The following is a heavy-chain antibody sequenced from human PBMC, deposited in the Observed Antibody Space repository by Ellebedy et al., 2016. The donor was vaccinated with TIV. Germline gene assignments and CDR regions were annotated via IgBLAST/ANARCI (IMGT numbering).Heavy chain of an antibody. D-gene: IGHD5-24*01. CDR1: GGTFSSYA. CDR3: ATVGDGYNAFDY. CDR2: IIPIFGTA. J-gene: IGHJ4*02. Sequence: SVKVSXKASGGTFSSYAISWVRQAPGQGLEWMGGIIPIFGTANYAQKFQGRVTITADESTSTAYMELSSLRSEDTAVYYCATVGDGYNAFDYWGQGTLVTVSS. V-gene: IGHV1-69*13.